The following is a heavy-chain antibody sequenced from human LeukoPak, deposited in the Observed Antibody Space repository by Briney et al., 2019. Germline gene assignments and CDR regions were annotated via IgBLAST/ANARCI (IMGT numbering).Heavy chain of an antibody. CDR2: ISDIGSI. Sequence: SSETLSLTCTVSGGSISSYYWSWIRQPPGKGLEWIAYISDIGSINYNPSLKSRVTISLDTSKNQFSLKLSSVTAADTAVYYCARAGEECPEGMPSSTSCYTFPNWFDPWGQGTLVTVSS. J-gene: IGHJ5*02. V-gene: IGHV4-59*08. CDR1: GGSISSYY. D-gene: IGHD2-2*02. CDR3: ARAGEECPEGMPSSTSCYTFPNWFDP.